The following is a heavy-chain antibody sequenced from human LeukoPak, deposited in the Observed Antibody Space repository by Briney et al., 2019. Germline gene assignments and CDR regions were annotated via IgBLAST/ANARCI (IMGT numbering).Heavy chain of an antibody. CDR1: GGSISSYY. J-gene: IGHJ5*02. V-gene: IGHV4-59*12. CDR2: IYYSGST. D-gene: IGHD3-10*01. Sequence: PSETLSLTCTVSGGSISSYYWSWIRQPPGKGLEWIWYIYYSGSTNYNPSLKSRVTISVDTSKYQFSLKLSSVTAADTAVYYCAKDSHVVRDRVNWFDPWGQGTLVTVSS. CDR3: AKDSHVVRDRVNWFDP.